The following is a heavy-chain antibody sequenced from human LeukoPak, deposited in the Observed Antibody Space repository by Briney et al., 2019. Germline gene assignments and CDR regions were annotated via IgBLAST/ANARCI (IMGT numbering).Heavy chain of an antibody. CDR3: GKLGYGFVY. Sequence: GASLRLSFYVSGFSFRDYSIHSFRQAPGGGLEWVAHISYNGIDEPYAASVKGRFTVSRDDSKNTAYLLRSGLSAEDTAFYYCGKLGYGFVYWGQGTLVIVSS. CDR1: GFSFRDYS. D-gene: IGHD2-15*01. CDR2: ISYNGIDE. V-gene: IGHV3-30*18. J-gene: IGHJ4*02.